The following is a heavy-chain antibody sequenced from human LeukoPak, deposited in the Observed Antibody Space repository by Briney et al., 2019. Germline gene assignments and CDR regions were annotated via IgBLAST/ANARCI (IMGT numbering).Heavy chain of an antibody. Sequence: SETLSLTCAVSGGSISSGGYSWSWIRQPPGKGLEWIGYIYYSGSTYYNPSLKSRVTISVDTSKNQFSLKLSSVTAADTAVYYCARDFRHSYYYYYMDVWGKGTTVTVSS. V-gene: IGHV4-30-4*07. CDR3: ARDFRHSYYYYYMDV. D-gene: IGHD2-21*01. CDR1: GGSISSGGYS. CDR2: IYYSGST. J-gene: IGHJ6*03.